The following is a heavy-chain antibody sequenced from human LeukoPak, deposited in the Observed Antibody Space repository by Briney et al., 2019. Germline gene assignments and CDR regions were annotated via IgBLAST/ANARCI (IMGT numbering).Heavy chain of an antibody. Sequence: GSLRLSCAASGFTFSIYAMSWVRQAPGKGLEWVSYISSSGSSIYYADSVKGRFTISRDNSKNMLYLEMNSLRDEDTAIYYCAKDRSRSKTYYYDSSGLTPFDYWGQGTLVTVSS. D-gene: IGHD3-22*01. CDR2: ISSSGSSI. V-gene: IGHV3-23*01. CDR3: AKDRSRSKTYYYDSSGLTPFDY. CDR1: GFTFSIYA. J-gene: IGHJ4*02.